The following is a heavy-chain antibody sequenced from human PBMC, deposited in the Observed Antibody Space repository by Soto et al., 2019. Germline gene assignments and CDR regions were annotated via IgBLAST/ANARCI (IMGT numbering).Heavy chain of an antibody. Sequence: GGSLRLSCAASGFTFSSYGMHWVRQAPGKGLEWVAVIWYDGSNKYYADSVKGRFTISRDNSKNTLYLQMNSLRAEDTAVYYCARDSIYTHYYYMDVWGKGTTVTVSS. V-gene: IGHV3-33*01. CDR1: GFTFSSYG. CDR2: IWYDGSNK. D-gene: IGHD2-2*02. CDR3: ARDSIYTHYYYMDV. J-gene: IGHJ6*03.